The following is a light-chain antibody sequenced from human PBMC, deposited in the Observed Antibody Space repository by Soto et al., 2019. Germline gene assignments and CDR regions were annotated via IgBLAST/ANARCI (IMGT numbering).Light chain of an antibody. CDR3: QQRSNWPRT. Sequence: DIVLTKSPATLSFSPGKRATQCCRASQSVGDYLAWYQQKPGQAPRLLIYDASNRATGIPARFSASGSGTDFTLTISSLEPEDFAVYYCQQRSNWPRTFGQGTRLEI. J-gene: IGKJ5*01. V-gene: IGKV3-11*01. CDR1: QSVGDY. CDR2: DAS.